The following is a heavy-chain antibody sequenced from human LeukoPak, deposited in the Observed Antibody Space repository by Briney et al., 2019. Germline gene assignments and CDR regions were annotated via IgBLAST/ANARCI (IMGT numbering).Heavy chain of an antibody. Sequence: GGSLRLSCAASGFTFSSYAMSWVRQAPGKGLEWVSGISWNSGSIGYADSVKGRFTISRDNAKNSLYLQMNSLRAEDTALYYCAMGDYWGQGTLVTVSS. D-gene: IGHD3-10*01. V-gene: IGHV3-9*01. J-gene: IGHJ4*02. CDR2: ISWNSGSI. CDR1: GFTFSSYA. CDR3: AMGDY.